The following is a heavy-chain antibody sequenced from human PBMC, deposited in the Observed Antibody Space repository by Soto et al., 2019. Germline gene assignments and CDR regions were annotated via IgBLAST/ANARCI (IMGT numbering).Heavy chain of an antibody. Sequence: QVQLQESGPGLVKPSQTLSLTCTVSGGSISSGGYYWSWIRQHPGKGLEWIGYIYYSGSTYYNPSLKRRVTISVDTSKNQFSLKLSSVTAADTAVYYCARDHTGYCSGGSCINWFDPWGQGTLVTVSS. V-gene: IGHV4-31*03. J-gene: IGHJ5*02. CDR2: IYYSGST. D-gene: IGHD2-15*01. CDR3: ARDHTGYCSGGSCINWFDP. CDR1: GGSISSGGYY.